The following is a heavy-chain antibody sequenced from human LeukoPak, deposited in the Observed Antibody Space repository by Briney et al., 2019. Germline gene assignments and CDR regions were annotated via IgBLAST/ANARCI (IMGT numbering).Heavy chain of an antibody. CDR3: ARDNGGTAMAYYYYYYMDV. Sequence: GASVKVSCKASGYTFTGYYMHWVRPAPGQGLEWMGWINPNNGDTHYAQKFQGRVTMTRNTSISTAYMELSSLRSEDTAVYYCARDNGGTAMAYYYYYYMDVWGKGTTVIISS. D-gene: IGHD5-18*01. CDR2: INPNNGDT. V-gene: IGHV1-2*02. CDR1: GYTFTGYY. J-gene: IGHJ6*03.